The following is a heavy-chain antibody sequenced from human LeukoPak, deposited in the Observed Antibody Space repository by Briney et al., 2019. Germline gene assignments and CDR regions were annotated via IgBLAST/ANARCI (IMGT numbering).Heavy chain of an antibody. J-gene: IGHJ6*03. Sequence: PSETLSLTCAVYGGSFSGYYWSWIRQPPGKGLEWIGEINHSGSTNYNPSLKSRVTISVDTSKNQFSLKLSSVTGADTAVYYCSGLTAARGSGRYRYYYYYYYMDVLGKGTPVTVSS. CDR2: INHSGST. D-gene: IGHD3-16*02. CDR3: SGLTAARGSGRYRYYYYYYYMDV. CDR1: GGSFSGYY. V-gene: IGHV4-34*01.